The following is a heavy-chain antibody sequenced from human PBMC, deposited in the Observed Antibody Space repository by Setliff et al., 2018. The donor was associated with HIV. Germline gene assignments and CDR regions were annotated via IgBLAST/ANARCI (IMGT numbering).Heavy chain of an antibody. V-gene: IGHV1-18*01. CDR2: ISAYNGNT. Sequence: ASVKVSCKASGYTFTSYGISWARQAPGQGLEWMGWISAYNGNTNYAQKLQGRVTMTTDTSTSTAYMELRSLRSDDTAVYYCARDGEYYYDSSGPVFDPWGQGTLVTVSS. CDR3: ARDGEYYYDSSGPVFDP. CDR1: GYTFTSYG. J-gene: IGHJ5*02. D-gene: IGHD3-22*01.